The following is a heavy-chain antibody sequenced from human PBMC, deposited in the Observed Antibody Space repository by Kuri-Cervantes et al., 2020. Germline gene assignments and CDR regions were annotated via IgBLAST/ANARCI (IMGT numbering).Heavy chain of an antibody. Sequence: GESLKISCAASGFTFRSSLHAVALPGSRKGLEWVGFTENKTDRGTTKYAASVKGRSTITRNDSKSIAYLQMSSLKTEDTAVYYCTTGGIWWVTYHYYYGMDVWGQGTTVTVSS. CDR3: TTGGIWWVTYHYYYGMDV. CDR2: TENKTDRGTT. V-gene: IGHV3-49*02. CDR1: GFTFRSSL. J-gene: IGHJ6*02. D-gene: IGHD2-8*02.